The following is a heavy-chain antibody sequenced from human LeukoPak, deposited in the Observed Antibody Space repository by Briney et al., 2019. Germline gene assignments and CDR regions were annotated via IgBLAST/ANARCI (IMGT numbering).Heavy chain of an antibody. Sequence: AASVKVSCKASGGTFSSYAISWVRQAPGQGLEWMGGIIPIFGTANYAQKFQGRVTITADESTSTAYMELSSLRSEDTAVYYCARDQDPRNGMDVWGKGTTVTVSS. CDR3: ARDQDPRNGMDV. CDR1: GGTFSSYA. J-gene: IGHJ6*04. CDR2: IIPIFGTA. V-gene: IGHV1-69*13.